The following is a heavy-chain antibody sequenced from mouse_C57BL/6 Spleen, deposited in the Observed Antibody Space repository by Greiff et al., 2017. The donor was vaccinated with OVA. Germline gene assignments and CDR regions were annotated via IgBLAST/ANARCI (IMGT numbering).Heavy chain of an antibody. CDR3: VRHLLRGYAMDY. CDR1: GFSFNTYA. D-gene: IGHD1-1*01. Sequence: EVQLVESGGGLVQPKGSLKLSCAASGFSFNTYAMNWVRQAPGKGLEWVARIRSKSNNYATSYADSVKDRFTISRDDSESMLYLQMNNLKTEDTAMYYCVRHLLRGYAMDYWGQGTSVTVSS. CDR2: IRSKSNNYAT. J-gene: IGHJ4*01. V-gene: IGHV10-1*01.